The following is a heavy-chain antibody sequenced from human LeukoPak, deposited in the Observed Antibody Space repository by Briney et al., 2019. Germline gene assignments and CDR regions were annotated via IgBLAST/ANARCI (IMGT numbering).Heavy chain of an antibody. D-gene: IGHD6-19*01. V-gene: IGHV1-2*06. CDR2: INPNSGGT. Sequence: ASVKVSCKASGYTFTGYYMHWVRQAPGQGLEWMGRINPNSGGTNYAQKFQGRVTMTRDTSISTAYMELSRLRSDDTAVYYCARDRDSSGWWRRYYFDYGGQGTLVTVS. CDR1: GYTFTGYY. CDR3: ARDRDSSGWWRRYYFDY. J-gene: IGHJ4*02.